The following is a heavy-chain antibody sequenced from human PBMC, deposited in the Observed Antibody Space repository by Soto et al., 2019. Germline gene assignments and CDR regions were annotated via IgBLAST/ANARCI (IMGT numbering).Heavy chain of an antibody. V-gene: IGHV1-2*04. CDR3: ARALRGGTGTYYYYYGMDV. D-gene: IGHD1-1*01. CDR1: GYTCTVYY. CDR2: INPNSGGT. Sequence: ASVKVSCKASGYTCTVYYMHWVLQAPLQWLEWMGCINPNSGGTNYAQKFQGWVTMTRDTSISTAYMELSRLRSDDTAVYYCARALRGGTGTYYYYYGMDVWGQGTTVTVSS. J-gene: IGHJ6*02.